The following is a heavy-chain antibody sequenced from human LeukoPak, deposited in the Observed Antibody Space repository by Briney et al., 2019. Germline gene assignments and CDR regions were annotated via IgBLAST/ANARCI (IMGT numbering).Heavy chain of an antibody. CDR1: GGSISSSSYY. CDR2: IYYSGST. CDR3: ARERTGLHIPYDY. J-gene: IGHJ4*02. D-gene: IGHD3/OR15-3a*01. Sequence: PSETLSLTCTVSGGSISSSSYYWGWIRQPPGKGLEWIGSIYYSGSTYYNPSLKSRVTISVDTSKNQFSLKLSSVTAADTAVYYCARERTGLHIPYDYWGQGTLVTVSS. V-gene: IGHV4-39*07.